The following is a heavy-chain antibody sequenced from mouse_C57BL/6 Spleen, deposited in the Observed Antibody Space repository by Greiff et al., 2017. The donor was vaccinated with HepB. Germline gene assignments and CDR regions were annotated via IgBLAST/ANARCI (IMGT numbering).Heavy chain of an antibody. V-gene: IGHV3-6*01. J-gene: IGHJ1*03. Sequence: EVKVEESGPGLVKPSQSLSLTCSVTGYSITSGYYWNWIRQFPGNKLEWMGYISYDGSNNYNPSLKNRISITRDTSKNQFFLKLNSVTTEDTATYYCARERDYGSRYFDVWGTGTTVTVSS. CDR1: GYSITSGYY. CDR2: ISYDGSN. D-gene: IGHD1-1*01. CDR3: ARERDYGSRYFDV.